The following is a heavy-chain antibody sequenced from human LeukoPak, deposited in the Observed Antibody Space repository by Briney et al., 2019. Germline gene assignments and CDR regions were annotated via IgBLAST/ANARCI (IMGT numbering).Heavy chain of an antibody. CDR3: ARVGAAAGTDY. CDR1: GFTFDDYA. J-gene: IGHJ4*02. V-gene: IGHV3-9*01. Sequence: PGGSLRLSCAASGFTFDDYAMHWVRHAPGKGLEWVSGISWNSGSIGYADSVRGRFTISRDNSKNTLYLQMNSLRAEDTAVYYCARVGAAAGTDYWGQGTLVTVSS. D-gene: IGHD6-13*01. CDR2: ISWNSGSI.